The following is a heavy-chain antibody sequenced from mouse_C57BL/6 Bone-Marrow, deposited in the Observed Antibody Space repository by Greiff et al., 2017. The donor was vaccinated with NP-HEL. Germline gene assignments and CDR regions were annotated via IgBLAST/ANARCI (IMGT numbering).Heavy chain of an antibody. D-gene: IGHD1-1*01. Sequence: VKLVESGPGLVAPSQSLSITCTVSGFSLTSYAISWVSQPPGKGLEWLGVIWTGGGTNYNSALKSRLSISKDNSKRHVFLQMNSLQTDDTARYYCARNADYFDSSYSPPHYFGYWGQGTTLTVSS. V-gene: IGHV2-9-1*01. CDR3: ARNADYFDSSYSPPHYFGY. CDR1: GFSLTSYA. J-gene: IGHJ2*01. CDR2: IWTGGGT.